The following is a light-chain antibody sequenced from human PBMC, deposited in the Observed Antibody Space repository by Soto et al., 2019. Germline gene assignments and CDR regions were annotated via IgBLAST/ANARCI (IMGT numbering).Light chain of an antibody. J-gene: IGKJ2*01. CDR3: QQRGYWPLYT. Sequence: EIVLTQSPATLPLSPGERATLSCRPSQSISYNLAWYPQKPGQAPRLLIYDASNRATGVPARFSGGGSGTDVTLTISSLEPEDFAVYSCQQRGYWPLYTFGQGSRLEIK. CDR2: DAS. CDR1: QSISYN. V-gene: IGKV3-11*01.